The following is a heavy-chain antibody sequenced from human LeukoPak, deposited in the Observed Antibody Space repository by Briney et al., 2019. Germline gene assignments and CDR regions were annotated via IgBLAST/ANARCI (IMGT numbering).Heavy chain of an antibody. Sequence: SEKVSCTGSGGTFNTHAISWVRHGPGQGLQWMGGITPVLHTTRFAQKFQGRVTFTTDESTSTAYMELTSLTSDDSSVYFCARGGPGRYGYNLDYWGQGTLVTVSS. CDR2: ITPVLHTT. CDR1: GGTFNTHA. V-gene: IGHV1-69*05. CDR3: ARGGPGRYGYNLDY. D-gene: IGHD5-24*01. J-gene: IGHJ4*02.